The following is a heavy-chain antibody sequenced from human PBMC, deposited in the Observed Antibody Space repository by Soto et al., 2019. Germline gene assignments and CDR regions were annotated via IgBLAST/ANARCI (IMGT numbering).Heavy chain of an antibody. CDR2: IDPSDSYT. D-gene: IGHD2-2*03. CDR1: GYSFTSYW. CDR3: ARLDIVVVPAAMGDYYYYGMDV. Sequence: GESLKISCKGSGYSFTSYWISWVRQMPGKGLEWMGRIDPSDSYTNYSPSFQGHVTISADKSISTAYLQWSSLKASDTAMYYCARLDIVVVPAAMGDYYYYGMDVWGQGTTVTVSS. J-gene: IGHJ6*02. V-gene: IGHV5-10-1*01.